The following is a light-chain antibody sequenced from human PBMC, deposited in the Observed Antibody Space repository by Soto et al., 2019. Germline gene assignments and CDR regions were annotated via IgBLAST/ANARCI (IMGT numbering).Light chain of an antibody. CDR2: EAS. V-gene: IGKV1-5*03. J-gene: IGKJ1*01. CDR3: QQYNGYWT. CDR1: QSISGS. Sequence: GDRVTITCRASQSISGSLAWYQQKPGKAPKLLIYEASRVPSRFSGSGSGTEYTLTISSLQPDDSASYYCQQYNGYWTFGQGTRVEIK.